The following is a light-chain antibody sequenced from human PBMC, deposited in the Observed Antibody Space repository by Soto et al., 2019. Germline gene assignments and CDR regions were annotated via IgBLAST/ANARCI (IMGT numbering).Light chain of an antibody. CDR3: QQYNSYSRT. CDR2: KAS. V-gene: IGKV1-5*03. Sequence: DIHMTQSPSTLSASVGDRVTITCRASQTIDSWLAWYQQRPGKPPNLLIYKASTLASGVPSRFSGSGSGTELTLTISTLQPDVFATYHCQQYNSYSRTFVQGT. CDR1: QTIDSW. J-gene: IGKJ1*01.